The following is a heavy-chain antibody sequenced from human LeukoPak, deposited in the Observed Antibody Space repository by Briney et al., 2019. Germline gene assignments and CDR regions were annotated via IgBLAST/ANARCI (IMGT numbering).Heavy chain of an antibody. CDR1: GGSISSYY. CDR3: ARHSGSRTKYYYFDN. J-gene: IGHJ4*02. CDR2: IYCSGST. Sequence: SETLSLTCTVSGGSISSYYWSWIRQPPGKGLEWIGYIYCSGSTNYNPSLKTRVTISVDTSKNQFSLKLSSVTAADTAVYYCARHSGSRTKYYYFDNWGQGTLVTVSS. D-gene: IGHD6-19*01. V-gene: IGHV4-59*01.